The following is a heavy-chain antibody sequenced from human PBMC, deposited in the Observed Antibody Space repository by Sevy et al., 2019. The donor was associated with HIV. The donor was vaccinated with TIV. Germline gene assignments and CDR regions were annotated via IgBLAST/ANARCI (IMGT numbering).Heavy chain of an antibody. J-gene: IGHJ4*02. D-gene: IGHD6-6*01. Sequence: GRSLRLSCAASGFTFGSYWMTWVRQAPGKGLEWVANIKEDGSGRFYVDSVRGRFTVSRDNAKKTLYLQMNNVRGEDTALYYCARLYSSSSGRGLDNWGQGALVTVSS. V-gene: IGHV3-7*01. CDR2: IKEDGSGR. CDR1: GFTFGSYW. CDR3: ARLYSSSSGRGLDN.